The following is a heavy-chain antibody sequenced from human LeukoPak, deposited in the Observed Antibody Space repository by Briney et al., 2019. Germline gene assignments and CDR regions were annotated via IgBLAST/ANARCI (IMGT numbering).Heavy chain of an antibody. CDR3: ARDKAAAGTTY. J-gene: IGHJ4*02. D-gene: IGHD6-13*01. V-gene: IGHV3-21*01. Sequence: GGSLRLSCAASGFTFSSYSMNWVRQAPGKGLEWVSSISSSSYIYYADSVKGRFTISRDNAKNSLYLQMNSLRAEDTAVYYCARDKAAAGTTYWGQGTLVTVSS. CDR2: ISSSSYI. CDR1: GFTFSSYS.